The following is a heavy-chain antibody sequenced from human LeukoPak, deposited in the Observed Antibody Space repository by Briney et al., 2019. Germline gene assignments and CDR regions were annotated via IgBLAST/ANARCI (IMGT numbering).Heavy chain of an antibody. Sequence: SETLSLTCTVSGGSISSGGYYWSWIRQHPGKGLEWIGYIYYSGSTYYNPSLKSRVTISVDTSKNQFSLKLSSVTAADTAVYYCARVPVDTAMVEYYYYGMDVWGQGTTVTVSS. CDR3: ARVPVDTAMVEYYYYGMDV. CDR1: GGSISSGGYY. D-gene: IGHD5-18*01. V-gene: IGHV4-31*03. J-gene: IGHJ6*02. CDR2: IYYSGST.